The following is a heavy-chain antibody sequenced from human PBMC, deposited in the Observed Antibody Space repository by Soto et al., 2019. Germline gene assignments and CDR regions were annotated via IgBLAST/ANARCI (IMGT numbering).Heavy chain of an antibody. CDR1: GGTLISYA. V-gene: IGHV1-69*13. CDR3: AASGVEMAILYGMDV. J-gene: IGHJ6*02. CDR2: ILPIFGTA. Sequence: SVKVTCKASGGTLISYAISWVRQAPGQGLEWMGGILPIFGTANSEQTLQGKVTITADEATSTAYMELSRLRSEDTAVYYCAASGVEMAILYGMDVWGQGTMVTVSS. D-gene: IGHD2-2*02.